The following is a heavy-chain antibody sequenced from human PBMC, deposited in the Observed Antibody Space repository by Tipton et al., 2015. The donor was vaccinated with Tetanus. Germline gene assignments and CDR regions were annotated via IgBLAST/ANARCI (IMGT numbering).Heavy chain of an antibody. J-gene: IGHJ4*02. CDR2: VSYSGST. D-gene: IGHD3-3*01. Sequence: TLSLTCTVSGDSVSGYYWSWIRQPSGKGLEWIGYVSYSGSTNSNYSLKSRITISQDTSKNQFSLRLTSVTAADTAVYYCARANYDFPKKGPFDSWGQGILVTVSS. V-gene: IGHV4-59*02. CDR1: GDSVSGYY. CDR3: ARANYDFPKKGPFDS.